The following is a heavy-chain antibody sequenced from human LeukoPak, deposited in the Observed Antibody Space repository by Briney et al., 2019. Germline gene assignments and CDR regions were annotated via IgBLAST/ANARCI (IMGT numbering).Heavy chain of an antibody. V-gene: IGHV4-4*02. CDR2: IYHSGST. CDR3: AREGYSGYGDAFDI. J-gene: IGHJ3*02. CDR1: GGSISSSNW. D-gene: IGHD5-12*01. Sequence: SETLSLTCAVSGGSISSSNWWSWVRQPPGKGLEWIGEIYHSGSTNYNPSLKSRVTISVDKSKNQFSLKLSSVTAADTAMYYCAREGYSGYGDAFDIWGQGTMVTVSS.